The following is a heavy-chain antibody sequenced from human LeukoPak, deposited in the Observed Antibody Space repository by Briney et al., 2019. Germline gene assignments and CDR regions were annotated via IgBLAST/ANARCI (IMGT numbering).Heavy chain of an antibody. CDR1: GFTFSSYA. V-gene: IGHV3-23*01. CDR2: ISGSGGGT. Sequence: GGSLRLSCAASGFTFSSYAMSWVRQAPGKGLEWVSAISGSGGGTYYADSVKGRFTISRDNSKNTLYLQMNSLRAEDTAIYYCAKYCTSTSCYIYYGMDVWGQGTTVTVSS. J-gene: IGHJ6*02. CDR3: AKYCTSTSCYIYYGMDV. D-gene: IGHD2-2*02.